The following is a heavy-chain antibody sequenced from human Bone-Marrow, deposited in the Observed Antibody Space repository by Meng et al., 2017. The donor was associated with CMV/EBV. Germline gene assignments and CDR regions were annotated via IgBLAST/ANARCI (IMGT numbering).Heavy chain of an antibody. V-gene: IGHV2-70D*14. CDR2: IDWDDDK. CDR1: GFSLSTSGMR. CDR3: ARGVCSSTSCYPDY. D-gene: IGHD2-2*01. Sequence: SGPTLVKPTQTLTLTCTFSGFSLSTSGMRVSWIRQPPGKAREWLARIDWDDDKFYSTSLKTRLTISKDTSKNQVVLTMTNMDPVDTATYYCARGVCSSTSCYPDYWGRGNLVTVAS. J-gene: IGHJ4*02.